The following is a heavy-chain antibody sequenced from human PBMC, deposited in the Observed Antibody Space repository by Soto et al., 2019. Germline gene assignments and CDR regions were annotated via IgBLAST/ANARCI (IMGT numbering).Heavy chain of an antibody. Sequence: GGSLRLSCAASGFTFSSYSMNWVRQAPGKGLEWVSYISSSSSYTNYADSVKGRFTISRDNAKNSLYLQMNSLRAEDTAVYYCARDNPLDSSGYYSPRHAFDIWGQGTMVTVSS. D-gene: IGHD3-22*01. CDR1: GFTFSSYS. CDR2: ISSSSSYT. J-gene: IGHJ3*02. V-gene: IGHV3-21*05. CDR3: ARDNPLDSSGYYSPRHAFDI.